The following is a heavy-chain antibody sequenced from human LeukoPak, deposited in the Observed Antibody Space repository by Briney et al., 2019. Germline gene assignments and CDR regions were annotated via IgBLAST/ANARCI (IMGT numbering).Heavy chain of an antibody. CDR1: GFTFSTYA. Sequence: PGGSLRLSCAASGFTFSTYAMNWVRQAPGKGLEWVSVISVSGYSTYYADSVKGRFTISRDNSKNTLYLQMNSLRAEDTAVYYCAKNHDSSDYHTDDAFDVWGQGTMVTVSS. D-gene: IGHD3-22*01. J-gene: IGHJ3*01. CDR3: AKNHDSSDYHTDDAFDV. V-gene: IGHV3-23*01. CDR2: ISVSGYST.